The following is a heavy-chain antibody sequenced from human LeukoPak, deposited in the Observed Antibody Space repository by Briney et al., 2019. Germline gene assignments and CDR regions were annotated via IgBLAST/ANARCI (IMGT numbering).Heavy chain of an antibody. CDR2: ISGSGGST. V-gene: IGHV3-23*01. CDR1: GFTFSSYG. J-gene: IGHJ4*02. CDR3: AKQEDIWFGELLPVDY. Sequence: GGSLRLSCAASGFTFSSYGMHWVRQAPGKGLEWVSAISGSGGSTYYADSVKGRFTISRDNSKNTLYLQMNSLRAEDTAVYYCAKQEDIWFGELLPVDYWGQGTLVTVSS. D-gene: IGHD3-10*01.